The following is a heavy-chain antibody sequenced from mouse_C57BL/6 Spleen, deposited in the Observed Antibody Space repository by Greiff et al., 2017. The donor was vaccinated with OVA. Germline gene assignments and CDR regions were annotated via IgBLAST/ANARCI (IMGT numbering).Heavy chain of an antibody. V-gene: IGHV1-69*01. J-gene: IGHJ1*03. CDR3: ARAGGWYFDV. CDR2: IDPSDSYT. CDR1: GYTFTSYW. Sequence: QVHVKQPGAELVMPGASVKLSCKASGYTFTSYWMHWVKQRPGQGLEWIGEIDPSDSYTNYNQKFKGKSTLTVDKSSSTAYMQLSSLTSEDSAVYYCARAGGWYFDVWGTGTTVTVSS.